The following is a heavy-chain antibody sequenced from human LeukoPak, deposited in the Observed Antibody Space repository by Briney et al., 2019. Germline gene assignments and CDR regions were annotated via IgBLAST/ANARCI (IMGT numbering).Heavy chain of an antibody. V-gene: IGHV5-51*01. CDR2: IYPGDSDP. J-gene: IGHJ4*02. Sequence: GESLKISCKGSGYVFTTYWIGWVRQMPGKGLEWMGIIYPGDSDPRYSPSFQGQVTISADKSISTAYLQWSSLKASDSARYYCVRHGLGSSWFGFDYWGQGTLVTVSS. CDR3: VRHGLGSSWFGFDY. D-gene: IGHD6-13*01. CDR1: GYVFTTYW.